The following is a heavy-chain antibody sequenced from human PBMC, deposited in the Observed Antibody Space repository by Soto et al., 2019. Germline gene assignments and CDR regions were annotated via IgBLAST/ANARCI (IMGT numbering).Heavy chain of an antibody. CDR3: ARASIEPDYSSSWYLSGVRATRLDY. Sequence: PSETLSLTCTVSGGSISSGGYYWSWIRQPPGKGLEWIGEINHSGSTNYNPSLKSRVTISVDTSKNQFSLKLSSVTAADTAVYYCARASIEPDYSSSWYLSGVRATRLDYWGQGTLVTVSS. D-gene: IGHD6-13*01. CDR1: GGSISSGGYY. V-gene: IGHV4-39*07. CDR2: INHSGST. J-gene: IGHJ4*02.